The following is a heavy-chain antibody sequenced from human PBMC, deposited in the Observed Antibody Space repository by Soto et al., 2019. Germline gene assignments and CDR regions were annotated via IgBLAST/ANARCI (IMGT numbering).Heavy chain of an antibody. D-gene: IGHD1-7*01. CDR1: GDSVSSNSAA. J-gene: IGHJ6*03. CDR3: AGTTSLQRYYMDV. V-gene: IGHV6-1*01. Sequence: PSQTLSLTCAISGDSVSSNSAACNWIRQSPSRGLEWLGRTYYRSRWYNDYAVSVKSRITVNPDTSKNQFSLHLNSVTPEDTAVYYCAGTTSLQRYYMDVWDKGTTVTVSS. CDR2: TYYRSRWYN.